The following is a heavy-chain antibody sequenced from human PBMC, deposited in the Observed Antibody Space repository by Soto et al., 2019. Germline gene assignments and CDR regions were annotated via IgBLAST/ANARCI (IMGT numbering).Heavy chain of an antibody. CDR2: IIPIFGTA. D-gene: IGHD5-18*01. V-gene: IGHV1-69*01. CDR3: ARDGPGGAMAPFDY. Sequence: QVQLVQSVAEVKKPGSSVNVSCKASGGTFSSYAISWVRQAPGQGLEWMGGIIPIFGTANYAQKFRGRVTITADESTSTAYMELSSLRSEDTAVYYCARDGPGGAMAPFDYWGQGTLVTVSS. J-gene: IGHJ4*02. CDR1: GGTFSSYA.